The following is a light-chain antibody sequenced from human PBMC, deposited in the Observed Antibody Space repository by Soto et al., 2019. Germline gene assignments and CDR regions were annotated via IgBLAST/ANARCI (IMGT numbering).Light chain of an antibody. CDR2: EVT. V-gene: IGLV2-14*01. CDR1: SSDVGGYNS. CDR3: SSYKSRSTRV. J-gene: IGLJ1*01. Sequence: QSVLTQPASVSGSPGQSITISCTGTSSDVGGYNSVSWYQQHPGKAPKLVIYEVTNRPSGISNRFSGSKSGNTASLTISGLQDEDEADYYCSSYKSRSTRVFGTGTKVTVL.